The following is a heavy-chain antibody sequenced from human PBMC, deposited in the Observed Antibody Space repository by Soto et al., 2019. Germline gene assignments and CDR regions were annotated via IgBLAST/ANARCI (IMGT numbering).Heavy chain of an antibody. J-gene: IGHJ4*02. CDR2: IYYSGST. CDR1: GGSISSYY. CDR3: ARIDYDSSGYYYHYYFDY. Sequence: SETLSLTCTVSGGSISSYYWSWIRQPPGKGLEWIGYIYYSGSTNYNPSLKSRVTISVDTSKNQFSLKLSSVTAADTAVYYCARIDYDSSGYYYHYYFDYWGQGTLVTVSS. D-gene: IGHD3-22*01. V-gene: IGHV4-59*01.